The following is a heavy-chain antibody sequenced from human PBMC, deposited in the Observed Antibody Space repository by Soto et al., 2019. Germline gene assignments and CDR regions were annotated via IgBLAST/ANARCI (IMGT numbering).Heavy chain of an antibody. CDR1: GGSISSSSYY. CDR3: ARLHRRRERFLEWLSWFDY. CDR2: IYYSGST. V-gene: IGHV4-39*01. Sequence: SETLSLTCTVSGGSISSSSYYWGWIRQPPGKGLEWIGSIYYSGSTYYNPSLKSRVTISVDTSKNQFSLKLSSVTAADTAVYYCARLHRRRERFLEWLSWFDYWGQGTLVTVSS. J-gene: IGHJ5*01. D-gene: IGHD3-3*01.